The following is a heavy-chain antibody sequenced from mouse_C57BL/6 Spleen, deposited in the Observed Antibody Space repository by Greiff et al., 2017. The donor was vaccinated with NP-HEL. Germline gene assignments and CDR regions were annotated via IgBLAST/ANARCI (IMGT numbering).Heavy chain of an antibody. CDR2: IYPGGGYT. CDR1: GYTFTNYW. J-gene: IGHJ4*01. Sequence: VQLQQSGAELVRPGTSVKMSCKASGYTFTNYWIGWAKQRPGHGLEWIGDIYPGGGYTNYNEKFKGKATLTADKSSSTAYMQISSLTSEDSAIYYCARRDYDGDYYAMDYWGQGTSVTVSS. CDR3: ARRDYDGDYYAMDY. V-gene: IGHV1-63*01. D-gene: IGHD2-4*01.